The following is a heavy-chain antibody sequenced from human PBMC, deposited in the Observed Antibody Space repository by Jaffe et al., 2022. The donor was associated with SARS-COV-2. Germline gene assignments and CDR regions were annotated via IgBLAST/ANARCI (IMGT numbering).Heavy chain of an antibody. D-gene: IGHD5-12*01. CDR1: GFSFSYYA. J-gene: IGHJ4*02. Sequence: EVQLVESGGGLVHPGGSLRLSCAASGFSFSYYAMSWVRQAPGLGLEWVSGISGSGDNTFYADSVKGRFTLSRDNSENTLHLQMNSLRAEDTAVYYCAKDRDVATPRTFDSWGQGALVTVSS. V-gene: IGHV3-23*04. CDR3: AKDRDVATPRTFDS. CDR2: ISGSGDNT.